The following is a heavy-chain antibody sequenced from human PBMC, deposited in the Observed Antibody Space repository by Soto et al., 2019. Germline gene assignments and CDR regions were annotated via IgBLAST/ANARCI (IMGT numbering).Heavy chain of an antibody. D-gene: IGHD3-10*01. CDR1: GGSISSSSYY. CDR3: AGGSKDSYYY. CDR2: VYHNGST. V-gene: IGHV4-39*01. J-gene: IGHJ4*02. Sequence: SETLSLTCTVSGGSISSSSYYWGWIRQPPGKGLEWIGRVYHNGSTYYNPSLESRVTISVDTLKNQFSLKVSSVTVADTAVYYCAGGSKDSYYYWAQGSPVTVSS.